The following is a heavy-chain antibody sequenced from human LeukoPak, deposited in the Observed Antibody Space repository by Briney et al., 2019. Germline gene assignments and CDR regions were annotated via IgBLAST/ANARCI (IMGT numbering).Heavy chain of an antibody. D-gene: IGHD2-15*01. V-gene: IGHV5-51*01. Sequence: GESLKISCKGYGYDLSSYWIALVRQMPGRGLEWMGFIYPDDSDARNSPSFQGQVTFSADKSINTAYLQSSSLKASDTAFYYYSRRFCSGGNCYDYWGQGTLVTVSS. CDR2: IYPDDSDA. CDR1: GYDLSSYW. CDR3: SRRFCSGGNCYDY. J-gene: IGHJ4*02.